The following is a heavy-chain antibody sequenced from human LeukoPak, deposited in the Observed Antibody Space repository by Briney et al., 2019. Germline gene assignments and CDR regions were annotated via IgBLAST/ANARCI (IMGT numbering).Heavy chain of an antibody. V-gene: IGHV3-21*01. Sequence: PGGSLRLSYAASGFTFSSYSMNWVRQAPGKGLEWVSSISSSSSYIYYADSVEGRFTISRDNAKNSLYLQMNSLRAEDTAVYYCARDRPYDYGDPTASYYYYGMDVWGQGTTVTVSS. CDR3: ARDRPYDYGDPTASYYYYGMDV. CDR2: ISSSSSYI. D-gene: IGHD4-17*01. J-gene: IGHJ6*02. CDR1: GFTFSSYS.